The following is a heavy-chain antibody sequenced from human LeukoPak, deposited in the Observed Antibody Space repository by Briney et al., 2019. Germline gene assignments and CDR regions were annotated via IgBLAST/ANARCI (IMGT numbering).Heavy chain of an antibody. CDR3: ARDPSRDAFDI. J-gene: IGHJ3*02. V-gene: IGHV1-46*01. CDR1: GYTFTIYY. CDR2: INPIGVTT. Sequence: ASLKVSCMASGYTFTIYYMHWVRQAPGQGLEWMGMINPIGVTTRYTQKFQGRVTMTRDTSTSPVYMELSSVRGEDTAAYYCARDPSRDAFDIWGQGTMVTVSS.